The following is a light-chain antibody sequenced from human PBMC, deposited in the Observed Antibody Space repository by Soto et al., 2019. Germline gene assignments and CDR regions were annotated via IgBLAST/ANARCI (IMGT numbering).Light chain of an antibody. CDR1: RDISNS. J-gene: IGKJ1*01. CDR3: LQDLYYPST. CDR2: GAS. V-gene: IGKV1-12*02. Sequence: DIQMTQLPSSVYASVGDRLTITCRASRDISNSLAWYQQTPGKAPKLLLRGASSLHRGVPSRFSGSGSGTDFTLSIISLQPEPSAPYHFLQDLYYPSTFGEGTKVDIK.